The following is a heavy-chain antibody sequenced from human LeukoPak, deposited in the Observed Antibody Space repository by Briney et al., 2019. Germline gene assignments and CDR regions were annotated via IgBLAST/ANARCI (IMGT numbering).Heavy chain of an antibody. CDR2: ISGSGGRT. J-gene: IGHJ6*03. V-gene: IGHV3-23*01. Sequence: GGSLRLSCAASGFTFRNYAMSWVRQAPGKGREWVSAISGSGGRTYYADSVKGRFTISRDNSKNTLYPQMNSLRAEDTAVYYCAKVGYDFWSGYSTLYYYYMDVWGKGTTVTVSS. D-gene: IGHD3-3*01. CDR3: AKVGYDFWSGYSTLYYYYMDV. CDR1: GFTFRNYA.